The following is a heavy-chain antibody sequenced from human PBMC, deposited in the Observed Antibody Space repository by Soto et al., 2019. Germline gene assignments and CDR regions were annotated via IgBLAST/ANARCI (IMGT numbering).Heavy chain of an antibody. CDR1: GYSFTSYW. D-gene: IGHD3-3*01. J-gene: IGHJ6*04. V-gene: IGHV5-10-1*01. CDR2: IDPSDSYT. Sequence: GESLKISCKGSGYSFTSYWISWVRQMPGKGLEWMGRIDPSDSYTNYSPSFQGHVTISADKSISTSSLQWSSLKASHTAMYYYAKHAYYDFYGAHFTPNYYYGMDGWGEGTTVTVSS. CDR3: AKHAYYDFYGAHFTPNYYYGMDG.